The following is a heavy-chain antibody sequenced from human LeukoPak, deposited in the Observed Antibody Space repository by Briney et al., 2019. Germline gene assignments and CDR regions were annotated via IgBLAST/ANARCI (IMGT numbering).Heavy chain of an antibody. J-gene: IGHJ4*02. CDR3: ARDSLRIAAKTSPIDY. Sequence: ASETLSLTCTVSGGSISSSSYYWGWIRQPPGKGLEWIGSIYYSGSTYYNPSLKSRVTISVDTSKNQFSLKLSSVTAADTAVYYCARDSLRIAAKTSPIDYWGQGTLVTVSS. CDR2: IYYSGST. V-gene: IGHV4-39*07. CDR1: GGSISSSSYY. D-gene: IGHD6-25*01.